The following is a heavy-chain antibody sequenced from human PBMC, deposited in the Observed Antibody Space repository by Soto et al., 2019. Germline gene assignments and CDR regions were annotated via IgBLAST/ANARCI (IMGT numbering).Heavy chain of an antibody. CDR2: FDPEDGET. V-gene: IGHV1-24*01. CDR3: ATGRYSGSYPYFDY. Sequence: ASVKVSCKVSGYTLIELSMHWVRQAPGKGLEWMGGFDPEDGETIYAQKFQGRVTMTEDTSTDTAYMELSSLRSEDTAVYYCATGRYSGSYPYFDYWGQGTLVTVSS. J-gene: IGHJ4*02. D-gene: IGHD1-26*01. CDR1: GYTLIELS.